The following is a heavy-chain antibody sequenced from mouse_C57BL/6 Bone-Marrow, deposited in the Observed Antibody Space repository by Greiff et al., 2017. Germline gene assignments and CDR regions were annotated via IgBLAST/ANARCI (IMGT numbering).Heavy chain of an antibody. Sequence: EVKVVESGGGLVKPGGSLKLSCAASGFTFSDYGMHWVRQAPEKGLEWVAYISSGSSTIYYADTVKGRFTISRDNAKNTLFLQMTSLRSEDTAMYYCARRFITTVVAPMDYWGQGTSVTVSS. CDR3: ARRFITTVVAPMDY. CDR1: GFTFSDYG. CDR2: ISSGSSTI. D-gene: IGHD1-1*01. V-gene: IGHV5-17*01. J-gene: IGHJ4*01.